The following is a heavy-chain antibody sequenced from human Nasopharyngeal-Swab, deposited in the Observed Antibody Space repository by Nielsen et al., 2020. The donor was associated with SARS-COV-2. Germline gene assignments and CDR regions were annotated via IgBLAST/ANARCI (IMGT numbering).Heavy chain of an antibody. J-gene: IGHJ4*02. Sequence: SQTLSLTCAVYGGSFSGYYWSWIRQPPGKGLEWIGEINHSGSTNYNPSLKSRVTISVDTSKNQFSLKLSSVTAADTAVYYCASYCGGDCYAFDYWGQGTLVTSPQ. V-gene: IGHV4-34*01. D-gene: IGHD2-21*02. CDR1: GGSFSGYY. CDR3: ASYCGGDCYAFDY. CDR2: INHSGST.